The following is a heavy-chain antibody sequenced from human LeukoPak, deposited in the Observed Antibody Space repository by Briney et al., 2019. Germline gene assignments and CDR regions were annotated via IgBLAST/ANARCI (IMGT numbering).Heavy chain of an antibody. D-gene: IGHD3-10*01. V-gene: IGHV4-39*01. CDR3: ARTRYYYNSRNYGAPYYFDY. Sequence: SETLSLTCTVSGGSISSSSYYWGWIRQPPGKGLEWIGSIYYSGSTYYNPSLKSRVTISVDTSKNQFSLKLSSVTAADTAVYYCARTRYYYNSRNYGAPYYFDYWGQGTLVTVSS. CDR2: IYYSGST. CDR1: GGSISSSSYY. J-gene: IGHJ4*02.